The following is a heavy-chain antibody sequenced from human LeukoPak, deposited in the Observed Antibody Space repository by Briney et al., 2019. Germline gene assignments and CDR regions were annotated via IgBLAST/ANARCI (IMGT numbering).Heavy chain of an antibody. V-gene: IGHV3-74*01. CDR1: GFTFSNSW. J-gene: IGHJ4*02. CDR2: VDSDGGST. CDR3: ARGPSGFCSD. Sequence: GGPLRLSCAASGFTFSNSWMHWVRQAPGKGPVWVSRVDSDGGSTTYADSVKGRFTISRDNAKNTLYLQMNSLRAEDTAVYYCARGPSGFCSDWGQGTLVTVSS. D-gene: IGHD2-15*01.